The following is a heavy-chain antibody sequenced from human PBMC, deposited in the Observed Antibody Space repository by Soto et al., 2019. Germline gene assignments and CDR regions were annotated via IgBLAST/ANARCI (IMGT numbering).Heavy chain of an antibody. J-gene: IGHJ6*02. D-gene: IGHD3-3*01. Sequence: SETLSLTCAVYGGSFSGYYWSWIRQPPGKGLEWIGEINHSGSTNYNPSLKSRVTISVDTSKNQFSLKLSSVTAADTAVYYCARGSYRYDFWSGYYSDYYGMDVWGQGTTVTVSS. CDR3: ARGSYRYDFWSGYYSDYYGMDV. CDR1: GGSFSGYY. V-gene: IGHV4-34*01. CDR2: INHSGST.